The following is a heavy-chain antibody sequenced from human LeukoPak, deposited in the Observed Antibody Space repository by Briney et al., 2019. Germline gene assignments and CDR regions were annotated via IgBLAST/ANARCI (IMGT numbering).Heavy chain of an antibody. J-gene: IGHJ4*02. Sequence: SVKVSCKASGGTFSSYAISWVRRAPGQGLEWMGGIIPIFGTANYAQKFQGRVTITADKSTSTAYMELSSLRSEDTAVYYCAMGAEIAARPPRYWGQGTLVTVSS. V-gene: IGHV1-69*06. D-gene: IGHD6-6*01. CDR2: IIPIFGTA. CDR3: AMGAEIAARPPRY. CDR1: GGTFSSYA.